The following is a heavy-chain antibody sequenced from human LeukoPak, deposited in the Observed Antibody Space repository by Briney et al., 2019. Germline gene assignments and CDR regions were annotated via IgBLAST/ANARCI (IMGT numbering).Heavy chain of an antibody. J-gene: IGHJ6*02. CDR1: GYTFTSYV. V-gene: IGHV1-8*01. Sequence: AASVKVSCKASGYTFTSYVINWVRQATGQGLEWMGWMNPNSGNTGCAQKFQGRVTMTRNTSISTAYMELSSLRSEDTAVYYCAREGSSSWYYYYYGMDVWGQGTTVTVSS. CDR2: MNPNSGNT. D-gene: IGHD6-13*01. CDR3: AREGSSSWYYYYYGMDV.